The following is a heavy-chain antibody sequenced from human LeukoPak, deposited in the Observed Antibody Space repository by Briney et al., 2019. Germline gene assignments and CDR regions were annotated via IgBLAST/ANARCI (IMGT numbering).Heavy chain of an antibody. J-gene: IGHJ3*02. V-gene: IGHV1-18*01. D-gene: IGHD3-22*01. Sequence: GASVKVSCKAAGYTFTTYGISRVRQAPGQGLEWMGWISAYNGNTNYAQKLQGRVTMTTDTSTSTAYMELRSLRSDDTAVYYCARCLTYYYDSSGRSVAFDIWGQGTMVTVSS. CDR3: ARCLTYYYDSSGRSVAFDI. CDR2: ISAYNGNT. CDR1: GYTFTTYG.